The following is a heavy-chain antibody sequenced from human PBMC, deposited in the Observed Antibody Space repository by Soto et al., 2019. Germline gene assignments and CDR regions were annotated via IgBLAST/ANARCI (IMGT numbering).Heavy chain of an antibody. CDR1: GGSISSGGYY. CDR2: IYYSGST. J-gene: IGHJ6*02. V-gene: IGHV4-31*03. CDR3: ARGEVYYYDPKVYYYYGMDV. D-gene: IGHD3-22*01. Sequence: QVQLQESGPGLVKPSQTLSLTCTVSGGSISSGGYYWSWIRQHPGKGLEWIGYIYYSGSTYYNPSIKSRVTISVDTSKNQFSLKLSSVTAADTAVYYCARGEVYYYDPKVYYYYGMDVWGQGTTVTVSS.